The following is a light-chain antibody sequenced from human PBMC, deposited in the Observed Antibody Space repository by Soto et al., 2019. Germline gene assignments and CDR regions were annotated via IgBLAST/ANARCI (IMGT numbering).Light chain of an antibody. Sequence: QSVLTQPPSASGSPGQSVAISCTGTSSDVGGYNYVSWYQQHPGKAPKLMIYEVNKRPSGVPDRFSGSKSGNTASLTVSGLQAEDEAEYYCSSYAGSSNVIGTGTKVTVL. V-gene: IGLV2-8*01. J-gene: IGLJ1*01. CDR3: SSYAGSSNV. CDR1: SSDVGGYNY. CDR2: EVN.